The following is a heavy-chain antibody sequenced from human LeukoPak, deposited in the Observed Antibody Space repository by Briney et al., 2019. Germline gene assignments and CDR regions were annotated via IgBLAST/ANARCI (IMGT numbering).Heavy chain of an antibody. D-gene: IGHD2-2*01. CDR3: ARLVVVPAAHFDY. J-gene: IGHJ4*02. Sequence: SETLSLTCTVSGGSISSYYWSWIRQPPGKGLECIGYIYYSGSTYYNPSLKSRVTISVDTSKNQFSLKLSSVTAADTAVYYCARLVVVPAAHFDYWGQGTLVTVSS. CDR1: GGSISSYY. V-gene: IGHV4-59*12. CDR2: IYYSGST.